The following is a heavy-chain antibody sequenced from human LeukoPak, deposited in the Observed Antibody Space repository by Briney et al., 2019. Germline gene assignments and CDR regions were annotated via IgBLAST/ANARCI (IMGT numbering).Heavy chain of an antibody. Sequence: GGSLRLSCAASGFTLSSYAMSWVRQAPGKGLEWVSAISGSGGSTYYADSVKGRFTISRDNSKNTLYLQMNSLRAEDTAVYYCAKTPREWRLYYYYYIDVWGKGTTVTVSS. CDR3: AKTPREWRLYYYYYIDV. D-gene: IGHD3-3*01. V-gene: IGHV3-23*01. CDR2: ISGSGGST. CDR1: GFTLSSYA. J-gene: IGHJ6*03.